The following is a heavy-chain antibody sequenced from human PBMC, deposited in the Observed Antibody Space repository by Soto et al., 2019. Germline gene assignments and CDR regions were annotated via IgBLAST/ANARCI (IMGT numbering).Heavy chain of an antibody. CDR1: GYTFTNYG. Sequence: SVKVSCKASGYTFTNYGISWVRQAPGQGLEWMGGIIPIFGTANYAQKFQGRVTITADESTSTAYMELSSLRSEDTAVYYCARGRGIAASNYYYYGMDVWGQGTTVTVSS. D-gene: IGHD6-25*01. CDR2: IIPIFGTA. V-gene: IGHV1-69*13. CDR3: ARGRGIAASNYYYYGMDV. J-gene: IGHJ6*02.